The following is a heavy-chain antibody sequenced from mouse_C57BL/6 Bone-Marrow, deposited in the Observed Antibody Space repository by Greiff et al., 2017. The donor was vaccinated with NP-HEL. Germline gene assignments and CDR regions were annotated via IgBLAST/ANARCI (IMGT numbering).Heavy chain of an antibody. J-gene: IGHJ2*01. V-gene: IGHV1-64*01. CDR2: IHPNSGST. CDR3: AGDGYYQSPYFDY. D-gene: IGHD2-3*01. Sequence: VQLQQSGAELVKPGASVKLSCKASGYTFTSYWMHWVKQRPGQGLEWIGMIHPNSGSTNYNEKFKSKATLTVDKSSSTAYMQLSSLTSEDSAVYYCAGDGYYQSPYFDYWGQGTTLTVSS. CDR1: GYTFTSYW.